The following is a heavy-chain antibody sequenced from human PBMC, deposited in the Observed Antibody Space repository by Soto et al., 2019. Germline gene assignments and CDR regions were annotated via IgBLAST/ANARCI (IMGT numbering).Heavy chain of an antibody. D-gene: IGHD3-16*01. CDR1: GFTFSSYA. Sequence: PGGSLRLSCAASGFTFSSYAMSWVRQAPGKGLEWVSAISGNGEIIQYAASARGRFTISRDNAKNTAYLQMNNLRVDDTAVYYCVEEGGAGTGYWGRGTLVTVSS. V-gene: IGHV3-23*01. CDR2: ISGNGEII. CDR3: VEEGGAGTGY. J-gene: IGHJ4*02.